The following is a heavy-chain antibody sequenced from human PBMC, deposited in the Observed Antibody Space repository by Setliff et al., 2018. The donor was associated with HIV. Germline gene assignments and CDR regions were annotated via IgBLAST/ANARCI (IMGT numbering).Heavy chain of an antibody. D-gene: IGHD6-19*01. CDR3: ARGGVNYSSDWRPARYWYFDL. J-gene: IGHJ2*01. CDR1: GGSTSSGSYY. CDR2: IYTTGST. V-gene: IGHV4-61*09. Sequence: SETLSLTCTVSGGSTSSGSYYWTWIRQPAGKGLEWIGHIYTTGSTNYNPSLKSRVTIAMGASKKQFSLRLNSVTAADTAVYFCARGGVNYSSDWRPARYWYFDLWGRGTLVTVSS.